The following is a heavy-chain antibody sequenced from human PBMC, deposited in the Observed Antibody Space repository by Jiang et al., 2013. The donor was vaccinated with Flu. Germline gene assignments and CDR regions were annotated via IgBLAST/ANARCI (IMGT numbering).Heavy chain of an antibody. CDR3: ARGPLYSSSWYSDY. J-gene: IGHJ4*02. Sequence: TGQGLEWMGWMNPNSGNTGYAQKFQGRVTMTRNTSISTAYMELSSLRSEDTAVYYCARGPLYSSSWYSDYWGQGTLVTVSS. V-gene: IGHV1-8*01. CDR2: MNPNSGNT. D-gene: IGHD6-13*01.